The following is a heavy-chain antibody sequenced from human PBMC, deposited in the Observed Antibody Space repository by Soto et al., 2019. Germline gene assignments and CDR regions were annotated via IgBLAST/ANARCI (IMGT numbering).Heavy chain of an antibody. CDR3: ARDLDRYCSDTSCHAMDV. J-gene: IGHJ6*02. Sequence: SETLSLTCVVSGGPIRSTNWWAWVRQTPGKGLEWIGEVYHNGTSNYNPSLKGQATISVDTSKDQVSLRLNSVIDADTAVYYCARDLDRYCSDTSCHAMDVWGQRPRVTFS. D-gene: IGHD2-15*01. V-gene: IGHV4-4*02. CDR2: VYHNGTS. CDR1: GGPIRSTNW.